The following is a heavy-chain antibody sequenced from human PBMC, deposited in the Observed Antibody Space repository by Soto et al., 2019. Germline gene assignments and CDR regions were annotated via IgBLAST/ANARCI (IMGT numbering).Heavy chain of an antibody. Sequence: ASVKVSCKASGYTFTSYAMHWVRQAPGQRLEWMGWINAGNGNTKYSQKFQGRVTITRDTSASTAYMELSSLRSEDTAVYYCARSVEGGYCSGGSCFGFPYWFDPWGQGTLVTVSS. CDR2: INAGNGNT. V-gene: IGHV1-3*01. J-gene: IGHJ5*02. CDR3: ARSVEGGYCSGGSCFGFPYWFDP. CDR1: GYTFTSYA. D-gene: IGHD2-15*01.